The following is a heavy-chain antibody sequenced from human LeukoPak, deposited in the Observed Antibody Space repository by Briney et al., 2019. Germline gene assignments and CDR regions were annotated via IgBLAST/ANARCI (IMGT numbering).Heavy chain of an antibody. CDR1: GFTFSSYG. CDR3: AKTYCGGDCPTTIDY. J-gene: IGHJ4*02. D-gene: IGHD2-21*01. Sequence: GGSPRLSCAASGFTFSSYGMHWVRQAPGKGLEWVAFIRYDGSNKYYADSVKGRFTISRDNSKNTLYLQMNSLRAEDTAVYYCAKTYCGGDCPTTIDYWGQGTLVTVSS. V-gene: IGHV3-30*02. CDR2: IRYDGSNK.